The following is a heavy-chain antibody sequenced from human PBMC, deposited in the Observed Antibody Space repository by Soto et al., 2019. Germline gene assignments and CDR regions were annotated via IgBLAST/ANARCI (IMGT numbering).Heavy chain of an antibody. CDR2: IRSKANNYAT. V-gene: IGHV3-73*01. CDR3: TTHRITAAGHFDY. CDR1: GFTFSSSA. J-gene: IGHJ4*02. Sequence: EVQLVESGGGLVQPGGSLKLSCAASGFTFSSSAMHWVRQASGKGLEWVGRIRSKANNYATAYAASVKGRFTISRDDSMNTAYLQMNSLDTEDTAVYYCTTHRITAAGHFDYWGQGTLVTVSS. D-gene: IGHD6-13*01.